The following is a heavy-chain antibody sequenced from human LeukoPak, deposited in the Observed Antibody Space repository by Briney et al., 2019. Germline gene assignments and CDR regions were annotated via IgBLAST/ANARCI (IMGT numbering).Heavy chain of an antibody. Sequence: ASVKVYCKASGYSFNSNYIHWVRQAPGQGLEWMGMIYPSDGSTSYAQKFQGRVTVTRDTSTSTVHMELSGLRSEDTAVYYCARERPTIAARSSNWFDPWGQGTLVTVSS. CDR1: GYSFNSNY. CDR3: ARERPTIAARSSNWFDP. V-gene: IGHV1-46*02. CDR2: IYPSDGST. D-gene: IGHD6-6*01. J-gene: IGHJ5*02.